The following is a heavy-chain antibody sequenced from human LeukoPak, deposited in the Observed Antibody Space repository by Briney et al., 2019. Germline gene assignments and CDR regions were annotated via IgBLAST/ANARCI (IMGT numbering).Heavy chain of an antibody. V-gene: IGHV1-46*01. CDR2: INPSGGST. J-gene: IGHJ4*02. D-gene: IGHD3-22*01. CDR3: AREFDPYYDSSGSDFDY. Sequence: GASVKVSCKASGYTFTSYYMHWVRQAPGQGLEWMGIINPSGGSTSYAQKFQGRVTMTRDMSISTAYMELSRLRSDDTAVYYCAREFDPYYDSSGSDFDYWGQGTLVTVSS. CDR1: GYTFTSYY.